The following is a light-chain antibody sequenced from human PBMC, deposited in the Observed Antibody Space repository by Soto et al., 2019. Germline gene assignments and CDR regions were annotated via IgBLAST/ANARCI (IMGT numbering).Light chain of an antibody. V-gene: IGKV3-15*01. CDR1: QFVSTN. J-gene: IGKJ4*01. CDR3: QQFNNWPPLT. Sequence: EVVMTQSPATLSVSPGERATLSCRASQFVSTNLAWYQQKPGQAPRLLIYSASTRATGVPARFSGSGSRTELTLTISSLQSEDSAVYGCQQFNNWPPLTFGGGTKVEIK. CDR2: SAS.